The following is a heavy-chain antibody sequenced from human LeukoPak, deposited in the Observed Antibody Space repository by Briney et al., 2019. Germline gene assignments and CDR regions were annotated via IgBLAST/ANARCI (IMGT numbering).Heavy chain of an antibody. J-gene: IGHJ5*02. V-gene: IGHV1-8*01. CDR2: MNTNSGNT. CDR3: ARGRCSGGSGYRKKGTYNWFDP. D-gene: IGHD2-15*01. Sequence: ASVKVSCKASGYTFTSYDINWVRQATGQGLEWMGWMNTNSGNTGYAQKFQGRVTITRNTSISTAYMELSSLRSEDTAVYYCARGRCSGGSGYRKKGTYNWFDPWGQGTLVTGSS. CDR1: GYTFTSYD.